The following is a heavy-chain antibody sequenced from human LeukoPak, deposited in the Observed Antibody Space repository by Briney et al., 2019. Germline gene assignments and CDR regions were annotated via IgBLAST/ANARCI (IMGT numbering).Heavy chain of an antibody. CDR1: GGSISSGHYY. CDR2: IYYSGIT. D-gene: IGHD3-22*01. J-gene: IGHJ4*02. Sequence: SETLSLTCSVSGGSISSGHYYWSWIRQHPGKGLEWIGYIYYSGITYYNPSLKSRVTISVDTSKNQFSLKLSSVTAADTAVYYCARNIRDSSADFDYWGQGTLVTVSS. V-gene: IGHV4-31*03. CDR3: ARNIRDSSADFDY.